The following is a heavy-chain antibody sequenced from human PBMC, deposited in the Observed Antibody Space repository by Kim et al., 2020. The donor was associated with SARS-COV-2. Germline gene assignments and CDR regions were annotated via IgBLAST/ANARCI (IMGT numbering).Heavy chain of an antibody. CDR3: ARDKGGRSYGLTLTDVY. V-gene: IGHV3-21*01. CDR2: ISNSSSYI. J-gene: IGHJ4*02. CDR1: GFTFSSYS. D-gene: IGHD5-18*01. Sequence: GGSLRLSCAASGFTFSSYSMNWVRQAPGKGLEWVSSISNSSSYIYYADSVKGRFTISRDNSKNSLYLQMNSLRAEDTAVYYCARDKGGRSYGLTLTDVYWGQGTLVTVSS.